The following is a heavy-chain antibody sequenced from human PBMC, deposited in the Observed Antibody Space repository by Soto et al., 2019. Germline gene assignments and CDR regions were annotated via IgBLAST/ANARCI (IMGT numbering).Heavy chain of an antibody. Sequence: QVQLQQWGAGLLKPSETLSLTCAVSGGSFSGYYWSWIRQPPGKGLEWIGEINHSGSTNYNPSLKSRVTISVDTSKNQFSLKLSSVTAADTAVYYCAREDIVVVPAVLYSYYYGMDVWGQGTTVTVSS. CDR2: INHSGST. J-gene: IGHJ6*02. CDR3: AREDIVVVPAVLYSYYYGMDV. D-gene: IGHD2-2*01. CDR1: GGSFSGYY. V-gene: IGHV4-34*01.